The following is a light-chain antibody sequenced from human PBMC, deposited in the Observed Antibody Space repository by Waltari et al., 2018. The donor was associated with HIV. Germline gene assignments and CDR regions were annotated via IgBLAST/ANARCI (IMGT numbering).Light chain of an antibody. CDR3: SSYTSSSTRVV. CDR2: EVS. V-gene: IGLV2-14*01. CDR1: SSDVGGYNY. Sequence: QSALTQPASVSGSPGQSITISCTGTSSDVGGYNYVSWSQQPPGKAPKLMIYEVSNRPSGVPHLFSGSKSGTTASLTISGLQAEDEADYYCSSYTSSSTRVVFGGGTKLTVL. J-gene: IGLJ2*01.